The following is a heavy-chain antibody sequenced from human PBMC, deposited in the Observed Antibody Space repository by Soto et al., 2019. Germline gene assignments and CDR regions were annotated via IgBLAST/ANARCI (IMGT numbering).Heavy chain of an antibody. D-gene: IGHD1-7*01. CDR1: GFTFSSYW. Sequence: PGGSLRLSCAASGFTFSSYWMSWVRQAPGKGLEWVANIKQDGSEKYYVDSVKGRFTISRDNAKNSLYLQMNSLRAEDTAVYYCARDPTGTTSRYYYYYMDVWGKGTTVTVSS. J-gene: IGHJ6*03. V-gene: IGHV3-7*01. CDR3: ARDPTGTTSRYYYYYMDV. CDR2: IKQDGSEK.